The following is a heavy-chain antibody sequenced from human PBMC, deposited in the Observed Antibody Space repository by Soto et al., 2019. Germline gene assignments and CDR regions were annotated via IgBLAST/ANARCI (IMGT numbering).Heavy chain of an antibody. CDR3: TTPYETGFDP. Sequence: EVQLVESGGGLVQPGGSLKLSCAASGFTFSGSAVHWVRQASGKGLEWVGRIRTKPKKYATAYGASVKGRFTISRDDSKSTAYLQMNTLRTGDTAVYYWTTPYETGFDPWGQGTLVTVAS. D-gene: IGHD2-21*02. J-gene: IGHJ5*02. CDR1: GFTFSGSA. CDR2: IRTKPKKYAT. V-gene: IGHV3-73*01.